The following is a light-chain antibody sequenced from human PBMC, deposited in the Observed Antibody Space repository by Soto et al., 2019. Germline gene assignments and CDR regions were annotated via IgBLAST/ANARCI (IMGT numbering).Light chain of an antibody. Sequence: QSALTQPPSASGSPGQSVTISCAGSGSDIAVYDFVSWYQQHPGTAPKLIIYEVTKRPSGVPDRFSGSKSASTASLTVSGLQAEDEADYYCCSYAGSNTLVFGGGTKVTVL. CDR2: EVT. CDR1: GSDIAVYDF. V-gene: IGLV2-8*01. J-gene: IGLJ2*01. CDR3: CSYAGSNTLV.